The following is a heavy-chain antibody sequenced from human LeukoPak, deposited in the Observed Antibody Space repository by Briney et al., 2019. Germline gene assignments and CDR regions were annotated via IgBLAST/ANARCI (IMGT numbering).Heavy chain of an antibody. CDR2: ISPSGGST. J-gene: IGHJ4*02. Sequence: GASVKVSCKASGCTFTSYYMHWVRQAPGQGLEWMGIISPSGGSTSYAQKFQGRVTMTRDTSTSTVYMELSSLRSEDTAVYCCAREGLGALDYWGQGTLVTVSS. CDR1: GCTFTSYY. V-gene: IGHV1-46*01. CDR3: AREGLGALDY. D-gene: IGHD1-26*01.